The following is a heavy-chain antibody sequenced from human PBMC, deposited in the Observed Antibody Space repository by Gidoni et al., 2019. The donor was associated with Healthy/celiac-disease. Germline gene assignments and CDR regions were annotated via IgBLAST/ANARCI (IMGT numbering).Heavy chain of an antibody. CDR2: IRGSGGST. CDR1: GFPFRRYA. D-gene: IGHD2-2*01. V-gene: IGHV3-23*01. J-gene: IGHJ5*02. Sequence: QLLESGGGWVQPGVSLSLSCAASGFPFRRYALRWVRQAPGKGLEWVSAIRGSGGSTYYADSVKGRFTISRDNSKNTLYLQMNSLRAEDTAVYYCAKAQDIVVVPAAFSGWFDPWGQGTLVTVSS. CDR3: AKAQDIVVVPAAFSGWFDP.